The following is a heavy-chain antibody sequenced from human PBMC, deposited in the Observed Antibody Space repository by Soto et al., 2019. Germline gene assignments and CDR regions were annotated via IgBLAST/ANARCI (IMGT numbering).Heavy chain of an antibody. Sequence: SETLSLTCAVSGGSISSGGYSWSWIRQPPGKGLEWIGYIYHSGSTYYNPSLKSRVTISVDRSKNQFSLKLSSVTAADTAVYYCAVGDYGDYVDYWGQGTLVTVSS. CDR3: AVGDYGDYVDY. CDR2: IYHSGST. D-gene: IGHD4-17*01. J-gene: IGHJ4*02. CDR1: GGSISSGGYS. V-gene: IGHV4-30-2*01.